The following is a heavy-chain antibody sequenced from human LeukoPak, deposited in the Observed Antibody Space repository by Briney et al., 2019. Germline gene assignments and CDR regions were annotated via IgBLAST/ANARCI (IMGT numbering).Heavy chain of an antibody. CDR3: ARDFDRSGLKPVY. CDR1: GFTFSNYA. CDR2: ISYDGGNK. J-gene: IGHJ4*02. D-gene: IGHD3-22*01. Sequence: PGGSLRLSCVTSGFTFSNYAMHWVRQAPGKGLEWVALISYDGGNKYYADSVKGRFTISRDVSKNTLYLQMSSLRAEDTTVYYCARDFDRSGLKPVYWGQGTLVTVSS. V-gene: IGHV3-30*04.